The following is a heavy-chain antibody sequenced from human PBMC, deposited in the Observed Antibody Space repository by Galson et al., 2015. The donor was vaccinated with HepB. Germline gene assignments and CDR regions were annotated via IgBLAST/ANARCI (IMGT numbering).Heavy chain of an antibody. CDR2: ISSSSSTI. J-gene: IGHJ4*02. V-gene: IGHV3-48*02. CDR3: ARDTYDILTGYYFDY. Sequence: SLRLSCAASGFTFSSYSMNWVRQAPGKGLEWVSYISSSSSTIYYADSVKGRFTISRDNAKNSLYLQMDSLRDEDTAVYYCARDTYDILTGYYFDYWGQGTLVTVSS. D-gene: IGHD3-9*01. CDR1: GFTFSSYS.